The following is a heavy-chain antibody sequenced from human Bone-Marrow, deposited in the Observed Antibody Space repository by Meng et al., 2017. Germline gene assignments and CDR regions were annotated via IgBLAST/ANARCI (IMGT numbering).Heavy chain of an antibody. V-gene: IGHV1-3*01. D-gene: IGHD1-26*01. J-gene: IGHJ4*02. CDR2: INAGNGNR. CDR1: GYTFTTYA. Sequence: QVQLVQSGAEVKKPGASVKGSCKLSGYTFTTYAMHWVSQAPGQGLGWMGWINAGNGNRKYSQKFLGRVTITRDTSASTAYTELSSLRSEDTAVYYCAREADGATFDYWGQGTLVTVSS. CDR3: AREADGATFDY.